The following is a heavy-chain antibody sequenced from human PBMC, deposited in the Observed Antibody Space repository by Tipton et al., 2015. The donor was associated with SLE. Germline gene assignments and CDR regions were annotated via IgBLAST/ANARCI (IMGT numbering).Heavy chain of an antibody. CDR2: IYYSGST. V-gene: IGHV4-34*01. J-gene: IGHJ3*02. CDR3: ASPVDTAMVDDAFDI. Sequence: TLSLTCAVYGGSFSGYYWSWIRQPPGKGLEWIGSIYYSGSTYYNPSLKSRVTISVDTSKNQFSLKLSSVTAADTAVYYCASPVDTAMVDDAFDIWGQGTMVTVSS. D-gene: IGHD5-18*01. CDR1: GGSFSGYY.